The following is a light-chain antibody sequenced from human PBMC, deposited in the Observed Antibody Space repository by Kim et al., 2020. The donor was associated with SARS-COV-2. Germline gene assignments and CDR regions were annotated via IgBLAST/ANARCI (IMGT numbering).Light chain of an antibody. CDR3: QQRSNWPRLT. CDR1: QSVSSY. V-gene: IGKV3-11*01. CDR2: DAS. Sequence: EIVLTQSPATLSLSPGERATLSCRASQSVSSYLAWYQQRPGQAPRLLIFDASNRATGIPARFSGSGSGTDFTLTISSLEPEDSAVYYCQQRSNWPRLTFGGGTKVDIK. J-gene: IGKJ4*01.